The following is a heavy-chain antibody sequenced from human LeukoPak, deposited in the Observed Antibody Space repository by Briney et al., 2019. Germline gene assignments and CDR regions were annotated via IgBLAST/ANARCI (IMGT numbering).Heavy chain of an antibody. D-gene: IGHD3-10*01. CDR3: ARGSPSLYYYGSGSYYY. CDR1: GGSFSGYS. J-gene: IGHJ4*02. CDR2: INHSGST. V-gene: IGHV4-34*01. Sequence: SETLSLTCAVYGGSFSGYSWTWIRQSPEKGLEWIGEINHSGSTNYNPSLKSRVTISVDRTKNQFSLKLSSVTAADTAVYYCARGSPSLYYYGSGSYYYWGQGILVTVSS.